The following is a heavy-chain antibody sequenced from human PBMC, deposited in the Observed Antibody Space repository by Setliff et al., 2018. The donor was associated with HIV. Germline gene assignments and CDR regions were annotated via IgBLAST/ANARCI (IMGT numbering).Heavy chain of an antibody. V-gene: IGHV1-8*01. Sequence: ASVKVSCKASGYTFTNYDINWVRQAPGRGLEWMGWMNPYSGHAGYAQKFQGRVTMTRNTSISTVYMELSSLTSEDTAFYYCARFYGSGSYLQDYYFDLWGRGTLVTVSS. CDR1: GYTFTNYD. CDR2: MNPYSGHA. J-gene: IGHJ2*01. D-gene: IGHD3-10*01. CDR3: ARFYGSGSYLQDYYFDL.